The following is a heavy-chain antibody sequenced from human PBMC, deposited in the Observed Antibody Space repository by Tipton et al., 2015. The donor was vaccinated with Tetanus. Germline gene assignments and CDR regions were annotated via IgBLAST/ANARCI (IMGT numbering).Heavy chain of an antibody. V-gene: IGHV1-18*01. CDR1: GYTFTSFG. D-gene: IGHD1-1*01. J-gene: IGHJ4*02. CDR3: ARGGTMDY. CDR2: INTDKGST. Sequence: QSGPEVKKPGASVKVSCKASGYTFTSFGINWVRQAPGQGLEWMGWINTDKGSTNYAQNLQGRVIMTTDTSTLTAYMELRSLRSDDTAVYYCARGGTMDYWGRGTLVTVSA.